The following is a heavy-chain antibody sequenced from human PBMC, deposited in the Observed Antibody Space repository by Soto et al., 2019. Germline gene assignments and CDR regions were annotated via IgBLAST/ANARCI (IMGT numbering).Heavy chain of an antibody. CDR2: IYSGGST. J-gene: IGHJ6*02. D-gene: IGHD3-22*01. Sequence: EVQLVETGGGLIQPGGSLRLSCAASGFTVSSNYMSWVRQAPGKGLEWVSVIYSGGSTYYADSVKGRFTISRNNSKNTLYLQMNGLRAEDTAVYYCASPGSVTMIAYGMDVWGQGTTVTVS. CDR3: ASPGSVTMIAYGMDV. V-gene: IGHV3-53*02. CDR1: GFTVSSNY.